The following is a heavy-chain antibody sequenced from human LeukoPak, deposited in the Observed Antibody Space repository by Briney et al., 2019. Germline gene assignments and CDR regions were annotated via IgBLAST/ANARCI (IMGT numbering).Heavy chain of an antibody. D-gene: IGHD3-22*01. Sequence: ASVKVSCKASGYTFTSCGISWVRRAPGQGLEWMGWISAYNGNTNYAQKLQGRVTMTTDTSTSTAYMELRSLRSDDTAVYYCARAPDSSGYYLGPGFDYWGQGTLVTVSS. J-gene: IGHJ4*02. CDR2: ISAYNGNT. CDR1: GYTFTSCG. V-gene: IGHV1-18*01. CDR3: ARAPDSSGYYLGPGFDY.